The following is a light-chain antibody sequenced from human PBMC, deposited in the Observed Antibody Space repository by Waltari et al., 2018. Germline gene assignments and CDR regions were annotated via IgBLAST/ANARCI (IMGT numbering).Light chain of an antibody. Sequence: EVVLTQSPGILSLSPGDRATLSCRASQRVSVNSLAWYQHNPGQAPRLLIYDATMRATAIPDMFSGSVSGTDFTLVITRLEPEDFGVYYCQQYGSSPYTFGQGTKLQIK. CDR3: QQYGSSPYT. CDR1: QRVSVNS. CDR2: DAT. J-gene: IGKJ2*01. V-gene: IGKV3-20*01.